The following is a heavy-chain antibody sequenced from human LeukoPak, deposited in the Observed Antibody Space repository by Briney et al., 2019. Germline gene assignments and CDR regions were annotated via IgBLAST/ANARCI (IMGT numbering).Heavy chain of an antibody. Sequence: ASVKVSCKASGYTFTSYGISWVRQAPGQGLEWMGWISAYNGNTNYAQKLQGRVTMTTDTSTSTAYMELRSLRSDDTAVYYCARGHYGSGSKRHKGGWFDPWGQGTLVTVSS. V-gene: IGHV1-18*01. CDR2: ISAYNGNT. J-gene: IGHJ5*02. D-gene: IGHD3-10*01. CDR1: GYTFTSYG. CDR3: ARGHYGSGSKRHKGGWFDP.